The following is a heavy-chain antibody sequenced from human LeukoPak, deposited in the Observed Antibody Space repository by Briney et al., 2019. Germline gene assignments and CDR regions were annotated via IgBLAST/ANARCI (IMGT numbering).Heavy chain of an antibody. V-gene: IGHV1-18*01. D-gene: IGHD3-10*01. CDR2: ISAYNGNT. CDR1: GYTFTSYG. J-gene: IGHJ6*02. CDR3: AREPPPLWFGELLAYYYYYYGMDV. Sequence: ASVKVSCKASGYTFTSYGISWVRQAPGQGLEWMGWISAYNGNTNYAQKLQGRVTMATDTSTSTAYVELRSLRSDDTAVYYCAREPPPLWFGELLAYYYYYYGMDVWGQGTTVTASS.